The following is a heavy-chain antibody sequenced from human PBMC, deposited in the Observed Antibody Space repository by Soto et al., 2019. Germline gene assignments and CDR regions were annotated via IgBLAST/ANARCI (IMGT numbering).Heavy chain of an antibody. CDR3: AKNPRGGIAARHYYGMDV. D-gene: IGHD6-6*01. J-gene: IGHJ6*02. Sequence: QVQLVESGGGVVQPGRSLRLSCAASGFTFSSYGMHWVRQAPGKGLEWVAVISYDGSNKYYADSVKGRFTISRDNSKNPLYLQMNSLRAEDTAVYYCAKNPRGGIAARHYYGMDVWGQGTTVTVSS. CDR1: GFTFSSYG. CDR2: ISYDGSNK. V-gene: IGHV3-30*18.